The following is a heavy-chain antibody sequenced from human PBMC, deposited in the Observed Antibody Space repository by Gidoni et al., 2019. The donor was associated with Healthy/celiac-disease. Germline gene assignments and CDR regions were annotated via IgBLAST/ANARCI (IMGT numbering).Heavy chain of an antibody. J-gene: IGHJ6*02. V-gene: IGHV3-21*01. CDR1: GVTFSSYS. D-gene: IGHD6-19*01. CDR3: ARERTVAGTSYYYYYGMDV. Sequence: EVQLVESGGGLVKPGGSLRLSCAASGVTFSSYSMNWVRQAPGKGLELVSSISSSSSYIYYADSVKGRFTISRDNAKNSLYLQMNSLRAEDTAVYYCARERTVAGTSYYYYYGMDVWGQGTTVTVSS. CDR2: ISSSSSYI.